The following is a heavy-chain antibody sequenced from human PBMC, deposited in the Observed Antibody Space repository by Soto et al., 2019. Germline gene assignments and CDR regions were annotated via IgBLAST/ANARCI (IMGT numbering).Heavy chain of an antibody. J-gene: IGHJ6*02. V-gene: IGHV3-30*18. D-gene: IGHD3-3*02. Sequence: QVQLVESGGGVVQPGKSLRLSCAASGFSFSSYGMHWVRQAPGKGLEWVAVISNDGSRKYYADSVKGRFTISRDTSQNTLYLQMNSLRPEDTAVFYCVKDRRTEAFGMEVWGQGTTVTVSS. CDR2: ISNDGSRK. CDR1: GFSFSSYG. CDR3: VKDRRTEAFGMEV.